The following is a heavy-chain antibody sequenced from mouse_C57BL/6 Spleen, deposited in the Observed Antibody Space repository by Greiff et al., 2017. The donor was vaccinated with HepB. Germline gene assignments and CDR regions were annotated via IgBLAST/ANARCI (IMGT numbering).Heavy chain of an antibody. CDR3: ARGRGSGEYWYFDV. CDR1: GYTFTSYG. J-gene: IGHJ1*03. Sequence: VQLQQSGAELARPGASVKLSCKASGYTFTSYGISWVKQRTGQGLEWIGEIYPRSGNTYYNEKFKGKATLTADKSSSTAYMELRSLTSEDSAVYFWARGRGSGEYWYFDVWGTGTTVTVSS. D-gene: IGHD1-1*01. CDR2: IYPRSGNT. V-gene: IGHV1-81*01.